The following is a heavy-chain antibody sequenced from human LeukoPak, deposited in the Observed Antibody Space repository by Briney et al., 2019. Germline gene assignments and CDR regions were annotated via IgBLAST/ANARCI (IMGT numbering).Heavy chain of an antibody. D-gene: IGHD1-26*01. CDR3: AKDEVGGHFEY. Sequence: GGSLRLSCVGSGFTFTTYWMSWVRQAPGKGLEWVANIKQDGSEKYYVDSVKGRFTISRDNAKNSLYLQMNSLRAEDTAVYYCAKDEVGGHFEYWGQGTLVTVSS. V-gene: IGHV3-7*01. CDR2: IKQDGSEK. J-gene: IGHJ4*02. CDR1: GFTFTTYW.